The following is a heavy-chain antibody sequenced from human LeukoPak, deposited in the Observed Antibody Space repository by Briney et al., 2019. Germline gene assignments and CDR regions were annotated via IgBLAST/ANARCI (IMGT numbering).Heavy chain of an antibody. CDR2: ISVSGGTT. CDR1: GFTFNNFG. D-gene: IGHD4-17*01. J-gene: IGHJ4*02. CDR3: IKEHYTVTTFTFDY. V-gene: IGHV3-23*01. Sequence: GGSLRLSCAASGFTFNNFGMTWVRQPPGKGLEWVSTISVSGGTTHYADSVKGRFTISRDNSKNAVYLQMNSLRAEDTAIYYCIKEHYTVTTFTFDYWGQGTLVTVSS.